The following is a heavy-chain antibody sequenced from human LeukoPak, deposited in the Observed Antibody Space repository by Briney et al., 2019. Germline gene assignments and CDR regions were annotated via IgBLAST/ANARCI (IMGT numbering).Heavy chain of an antibody. Sequence: GASVNVSCKASGYTFTSYGISWVRQAPGQGLEWMGWISAYNGNTNYAQKLQGRVTMTTDTSTSTAYMELRSLRSDDTAVYYCARKFPVHGDYVFDIWGHGTMVTVCS. CDR2: ISAYNGNT. CDR1: GYTFTSYG. CDR3: ARKFPVHGDYVFDI. V-gene: IGHV1-18*01. J-gene: IGHJ3*02. D-gene: IGHD4-17*01.